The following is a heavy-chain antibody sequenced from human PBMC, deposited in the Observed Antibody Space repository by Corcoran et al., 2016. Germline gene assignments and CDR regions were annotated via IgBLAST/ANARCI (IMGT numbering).Heavy chain of an antibody. V-gene: IGHV5-51*01. CDR1: GYTFTNYW. Sequence: EVQLVQSGAEVKKPGESLKISCKGSGYTFTNYWIGWVRQMSGKGLEWMGIIDPGDCDTIYSPSFQGQVTISAAKSNHTAYLQWSRLKSSDTAMYYCGRHGSLVGASDYWGQGTLVTVSS. CDR2: IDPGDCDT. CDR3: GRHGSLVGASDY. D-gene: IGHD1-26*01. J-gene: IGHJ4*02.